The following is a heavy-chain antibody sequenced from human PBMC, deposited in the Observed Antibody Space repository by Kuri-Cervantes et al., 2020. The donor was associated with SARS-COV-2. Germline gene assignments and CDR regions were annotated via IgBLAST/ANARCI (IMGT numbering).Heavy chain of an antibody. CDR3: AKIGTQYCSAGSCYVDY. CDR2: ISGSGGST. Sequence: GESLKISCAASGFTFSSYAMSWVRQAPGKGLEWVSAISGSGGSTYYADSVKGRFTISRDNSENTLYLQMNSLRAEDTAVYYCAKIGTQYCSAGSCYVDYWGQGTLVTVSS. D-gene: IGHD2-15*01. J-gene: IGHJ4*02. CDR1: GFTFSSYA. V-gene: IGHV3-23*01.